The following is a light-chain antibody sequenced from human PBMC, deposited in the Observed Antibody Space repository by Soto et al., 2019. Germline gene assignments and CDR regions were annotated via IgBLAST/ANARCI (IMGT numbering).Light chain of an antibody. CDR3: QQYGSSPLT. CDR1: QSISSTS. J-gene: IGKJ4*01. V-gene: IGKV3-20*01. Sequence: EIVLTQSPGTLSLSLGERATLSCRASQSISSTSLAWYQQKPGQAPRLLIYGASTRATGIPDRFSGSGSGTDFTLTISRLEPEDFAVYYCQQYGSSPLTFGGGTKGDNK. CDR2: GAS.